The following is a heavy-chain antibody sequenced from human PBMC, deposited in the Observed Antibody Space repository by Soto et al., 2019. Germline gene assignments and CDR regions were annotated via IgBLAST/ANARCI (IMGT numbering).Heavy chain of an antibody. D-gene: IGHD2-2*01. CDR2: ISAYNGNT. CDR1: GYTFTSYG. Sequence: QFQLVQSGAEVKKPGASVKVSCKASGYTFTSYGISWVRQAPGQGLEWMGWISAYNGNTNYAQKLQGRVTMTTDTSTSTAYMELRSLRSDDTAVYYCATGGNCSSTSCYAQGTYYYYYGMDVWGQGTTVTVSS. CDR3: ATGGNCSSTSCYAQGTYYYYYGMDV. V-gene: IGHV1-18*01. J-gene: IGHJ6*02.